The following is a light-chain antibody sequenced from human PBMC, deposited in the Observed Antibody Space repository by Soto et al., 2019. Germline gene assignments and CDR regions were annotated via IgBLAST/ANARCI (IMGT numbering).Light chain of an antibody. Sequence: QSVLTQPPSASGTPGQRVTISCSGSSSNIGSNTVNWYQQLPGTAPKLLLYSNNQRPSGVPDRFSGSKSGTSASLAISGLQSEDEPDYYCAAWDDSLNGWVFGGGTKLTVL. CDR3: AAWDDSLNGWV. CDR1: SSNIGSNT. V-gene: IGLV1-44*01. CDR2: SNN. J-gene: IGLJ3*02.